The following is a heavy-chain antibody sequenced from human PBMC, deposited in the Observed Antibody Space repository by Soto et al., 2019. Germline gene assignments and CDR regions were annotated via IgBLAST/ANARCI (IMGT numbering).Heavy chain of an antibody. J-gene: IGHJ3*01. V-gene: IGHV3-48*01. D-gene: IGHD3-16*02. CDR1: GFTFSAYS. CDR2: IRSSPTAI. Sequence: EVQLMESGGDLVQPGGSLRLSCAASGFTFSAYSMNWVRQAPGKGLEWLSYIRSSPTAIHYADSVKGRCTISRDDAKNSLYLHMYSLRAADTALDYCVRDHRSAFDVWGQGTMVTVFS. CDR3: VRDHRSAFDV.